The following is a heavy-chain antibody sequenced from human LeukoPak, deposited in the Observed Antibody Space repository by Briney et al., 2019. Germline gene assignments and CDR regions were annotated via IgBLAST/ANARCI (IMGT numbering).Heavy chain of an antibody. V-gene: IGHV3-48*02. D-gene: IGHD2-2*01. Sequence: GGSLRLSCAASGFTFSTYSMSWVRQAPGKGLGWVSYISSSSSTIYYADSVKGRFTISRDNAKNSLYLQMNSLRDEDTAVYYCARDRPHCSSPNCYFDYWGQGALVTVSS. J-gene: IGHJ4*02. CDR2: ISSSSSTI. CDR1: GFTFSTYS. CDR3: ARDRPHCSSPNCYFDY.